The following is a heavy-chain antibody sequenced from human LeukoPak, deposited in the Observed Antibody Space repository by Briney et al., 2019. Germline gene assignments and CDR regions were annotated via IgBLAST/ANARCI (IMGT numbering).Heavy chain of an antibody. CDR1: GFTFDDYA. V-gene: IGHV3-9*01. CDR2: ISWNSGSI. J-gene: IGHJ4*02. Sequence: LPGGSLRLSCAASGFTFDDYAMHWVRQAPGKGLEWVSGISWNSGSIGYADSVKGRFTISRDNSKNTLYLQMNSLRAEDTAVYYCASWNHGSGWYPFDYWGQGTLVTVSS. D-gene: IGHD6-19*01. CDR3: ASWNHGSGWYPFDY.